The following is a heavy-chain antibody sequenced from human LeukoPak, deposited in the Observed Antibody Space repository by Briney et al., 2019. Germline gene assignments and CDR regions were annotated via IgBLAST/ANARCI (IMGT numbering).Heavy chain of an antibody. Sequence: SETLSLTCTVSGRSISSGDYYWSWIRQPPGKGLEWIGYIYYSGSTYYNPSLKSRVTISVDTSKNQFSLKLSSVTAADTAVYYCARGGKAAVRFDLWGRGTLVTVSS. CDR3: ARGGKAAVRFDL. CDR2: IYYSGST. J-gene: IGHJ2*01. V-gene: IGHV4-30-4*01. D-gene: IGHD2-15*01. CDR1: GRSISSGDYY.